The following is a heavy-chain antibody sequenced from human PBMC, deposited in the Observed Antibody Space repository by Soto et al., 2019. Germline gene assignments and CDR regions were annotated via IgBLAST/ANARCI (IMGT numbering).Heavy chain of an antibody. CDR1: GFTLSSYG. D-gene: IGHD6-13*01. CDR3: AKDDSSSPGDY. J-gene: IGHJ4*02. CDR2: ISYDGSNK. V-gene: IGHV3-30*18. Sequence: PGGSLRLSCAASGFTLSSYGMHWVRQAPGKGLEWVAVISYDGSNKYYADSVKGRFTISRDNSKNTLYLQMNSLRAEDTAVYYCAKDDSSSPGDYWGQGTLVTVSS.